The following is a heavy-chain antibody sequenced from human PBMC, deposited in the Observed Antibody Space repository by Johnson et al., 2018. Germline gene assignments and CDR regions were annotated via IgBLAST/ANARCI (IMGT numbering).Heavy chain of an antibody. Sequence: QVQLQESGPGLVKPSETLSLTCTVSGDSISSLYWSWIRQPPGRGLEWLGYMYDSGSTNYNPSLKSRVTISVDTSKNQFSLKLSSLTAAETAIYYWARDVATKEYCSEANCEPGAFDIWGQGTVVTVSS. J-gene: IGHJ3*02. CDR3: ARDVATKEYCSEANCEPGAFDI. CDR1: GDSISSLY. CDR2: MYDSGST. D-gene: IGHD2-15*01. V-gene: IGHV4-59*11.